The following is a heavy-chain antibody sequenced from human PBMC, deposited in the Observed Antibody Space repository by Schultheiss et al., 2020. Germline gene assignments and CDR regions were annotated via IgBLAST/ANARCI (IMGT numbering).Heavy chain of an antibody. CDR2: IYYSGST. J-gene: IGHJ4*02. D-gene: IGHD4-17*01. Sequence: GSLRLSCAASGFTFDDYAMHWVRQAPGKGLEWIGYIYYSGSTNYNPSLKSRVTISVDTSKNQFSLKLSSVTAADTAVYYCARVSPTVTTYDYWGQGTLVTVSA. CDR1: GFTFDDYA. V-gene: IGHV4-59*01. CDR3: ARVSPTVTTYDY.